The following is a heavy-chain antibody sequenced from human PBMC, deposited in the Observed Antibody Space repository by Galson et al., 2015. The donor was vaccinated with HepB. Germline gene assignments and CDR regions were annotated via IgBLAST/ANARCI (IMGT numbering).Heavy chain of an antibody. J-gene: IGHJ4*02. CDR1: GFTFSSFS. CDR2: ISSSTSTI. D-gene: IGHD5-18*01. V-gene: IGHV3-48*01. Sequence: SLRLSCAASGFTFSSFSMNWVRQAPGKGLEWVSYISSSTSTIDYADSVKGRFTISRDNAKNSLYLQMNSLRAEDTAVYYCASGYSYGPPYWGQGILVTVSS. CDR3: ASGYSYGPPY.